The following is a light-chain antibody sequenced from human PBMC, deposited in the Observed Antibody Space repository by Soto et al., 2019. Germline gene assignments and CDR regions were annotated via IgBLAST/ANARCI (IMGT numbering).Light chain of an antibody. CDR1: QSVSSY. CDR2: RTS. J-gene: IGKJ5*01. Sequence: EIVLTQSPGTLSLSPGERATLSCRASQSVSSYLAWYQQKPGQAPRLLMFRTSSRATGFPARFSGSGSGTEFNLTISSLQPDDFATYYCQQYNSYSSITFGQGTRLEIK. V-gene: IGKV3-15*01. CDR3: QQYNSYSSIT.